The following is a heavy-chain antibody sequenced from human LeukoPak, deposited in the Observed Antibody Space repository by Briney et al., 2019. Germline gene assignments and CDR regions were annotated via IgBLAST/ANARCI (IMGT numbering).Heavy chain of an antibody. Sequence: SQTLSLTCAISGDSISSNSAAWNWIRQSPSRGLEWLGRTYYRSKWYNDYAVSVKSRITINPDTSKNQFSLQLNSVTPEDTAVYHCARVLVIHHAFDIWGQGTMVTVSS. D-gene: IGHD3-16*02. CDR1: GDSISSNSAA. CDR2: TYYRSKWYN. J-gene: IGHJ3*02. V-gene: IGHV6-1*01. CDR3: ARVLVIHHAFDI.